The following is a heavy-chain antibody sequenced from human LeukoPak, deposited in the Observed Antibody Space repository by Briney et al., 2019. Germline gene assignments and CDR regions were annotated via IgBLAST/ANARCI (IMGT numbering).Heavy chain of an antibody. J-gene: IGHJ4*02. CDR1: GYTFTSYY. V-gene: IGHV1-46*01. CDR2: INPSGGST. Sequence: ASVKVSCKASGYTFTSYYMHWVRQAPGQGLEWMGVINPSGGSTNYAQNFQGRVTMTRDTSTSTVYMELSSLRSEDTAVYYCEGVRQQLVDYWGQGTLVTVSS. CDR3: EGVRQQLVDY. D-gene: IGHD6-13*01.